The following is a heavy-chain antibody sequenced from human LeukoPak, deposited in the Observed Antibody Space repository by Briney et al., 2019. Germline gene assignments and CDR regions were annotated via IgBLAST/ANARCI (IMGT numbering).Heavy chain of an antibody. V-gene: IGHV4-59*08. CDR2: IYYSGST. CDR1: GGSISSYY. CDR3: ARVYGDYGKYYFDY. J-gene: IGHJ4*02. D-gene: IGHD4-17*01. Sequence: SETLSLTCTVSGGSISSYYWSWIRQPPGKGLEWIGYIYYSGSTNYNPSLKSRVTISVDTSKNQFSLKLGSVTAADTAVYYCARVYGDYGKYYFDYWGQGTLVTVSS.